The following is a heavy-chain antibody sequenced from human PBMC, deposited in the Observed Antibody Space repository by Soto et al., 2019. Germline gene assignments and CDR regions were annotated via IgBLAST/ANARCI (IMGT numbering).Heavy chain of an antibody. CDR1: GFTFDYYA. D-gene: IGHD3-10*01. J-gene: IGHJ4*02. CDR3: AKVFGGY. V-gene: IGHV3-9*01. Sequence: EVQLVESGGGLVQPGRSLRLSCAASGFTFDYYAMHWVRQAPGKGLEWVSGISWNSGSIGYADSVKGRFTISRDNAKNSLYLQMTSLRAEDTALYYCAKVFGGYWGQGTLVTVSS. CDR2: ISWNSGSI.